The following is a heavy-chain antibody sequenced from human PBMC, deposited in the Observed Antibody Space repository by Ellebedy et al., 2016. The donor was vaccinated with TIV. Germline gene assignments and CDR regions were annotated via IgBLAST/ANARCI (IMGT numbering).Heavy chain of an antibody. CDR1: GYSFTSYW. V-gene: IGHV5-51*01. CDR3: GVGTSSYYYYGMDV. Sequence: KVSXXGSGYSFTSYWIGWVRQMPGQGLEWMGIIYPGDSDTRYSPSFQGQVTISADKSISTAYLQWSSLKASDTAMYYCGVGTSSYYYYGMDVWGQGTTVTVSS. CDR2: IYPGDSDT. D-gene: IGHD1/OR15-1a*01. J-gene: IGHJ6*02.